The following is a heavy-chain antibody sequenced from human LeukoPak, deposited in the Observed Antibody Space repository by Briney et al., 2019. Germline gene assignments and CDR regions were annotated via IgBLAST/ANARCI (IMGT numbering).Heavy chain of an antibody. V-gene: IGHV3-33*08. CDR1: GFTFSDYW. CDR2: IWYDGSNK. Sequence: GGSLRLSCAASGFTFSDYWMSWVRQAPGKGLEWVAVIWYDGSNKYYADSVKGRFTISRDNSKNTLYLQMNSLRAEDTAVYYCARDHDSSGYRLQYYFDYWGQGTLVTVSS. D-gene: IGHD3-22*01. J-gene: IGHJ4*02. CDR3: ARDHDSSGYRLQYYFDY.